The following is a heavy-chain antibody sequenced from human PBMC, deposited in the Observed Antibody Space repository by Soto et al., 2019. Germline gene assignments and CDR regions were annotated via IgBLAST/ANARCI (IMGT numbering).Heavy chain of an antibody. J-gene: IGHJ6*02. Sequence: SLRLSCAASGFTFSNAWMSWVRQAPGKGLEWVGRIKSKTDGGTTDYAAPVKGRFTISRDDSKNTLYLQMNSLKTEDTAVYYCTTGLTYYDFLGVLDVWGQGTTVTVSS. D-gene: IGHD3-3*01. V-gene: IGHV3-15*01. CDR1: GFTFSNAW. CDR2: IKSKTDGGTT. CDR3: TTGLTYYDFLGVLDV.